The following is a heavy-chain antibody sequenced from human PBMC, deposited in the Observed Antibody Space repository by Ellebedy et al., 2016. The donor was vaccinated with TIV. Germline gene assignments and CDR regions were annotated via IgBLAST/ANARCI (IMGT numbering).Heavy chain of an antibody. D-gene: IGHD1-26*01. J-gene: IGHJ4*02. CDR2: IYTSGST. V-gene: IGHV4-4*07. Sequence: SETLSLTXSVSGDSISDYCWAWFRQPAGKGLEWIGRIYTSGSTNSNPSLNSRVTMSIDTSKNQFSLRLSSVTAADTAVYYCARRTNTGSYNYFNYWGQGTLVTVSS. CDR3: ARRTNTGSYNYFNY. CDR1: GDSISDYC.